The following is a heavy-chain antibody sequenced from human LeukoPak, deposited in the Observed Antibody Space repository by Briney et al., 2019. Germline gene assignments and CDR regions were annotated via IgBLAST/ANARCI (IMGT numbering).Heavy chain of an antibody. CDR2: IIHGGNT. J-gene: IGHJ3*02. D-gene: IGHD6-19*01. Sequence: SETLSLTCAVYDGSFSGYYSAWIRQPPGKGLEWIGDIIHGGNTDYNPSLRSRLTISVDTSKNQFSLKLSSVTAADTAVYYCARENQQWPTRGTYDIWGQGTLVTVSS. CDR1: DGSFSGYY. CDR3: ARENQQWPTRGTYDI. V-gene: IGHV4-34*12.